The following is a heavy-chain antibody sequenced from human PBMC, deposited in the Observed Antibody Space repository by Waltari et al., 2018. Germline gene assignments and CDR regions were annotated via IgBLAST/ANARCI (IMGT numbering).Heavy chain of an antibody. CDR3: AREIIPDYPHYFDY. D-gene: IGHD3-16*01. J-gene: IGHJ4*02. Sequence: QLQLQESGPGLVKPSETLSLTCTVSGGSISSSSYYWGWIRQPPGKGLEWIGSIYYSGSTYYNPSLKSRVTISVDTSKNQFSLKLSSVTAADTAVYYCAREIIPDYPHYFDYWGQGTLVTVSS. CDR1: GGSISSSSYY. CDR2: IYYSGST. V-gene: IGHV4-39*02.